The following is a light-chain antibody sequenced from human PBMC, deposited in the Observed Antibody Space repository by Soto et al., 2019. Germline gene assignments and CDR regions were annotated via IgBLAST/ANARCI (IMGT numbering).Light chain of an antibody. CDR2: GAS. V-gene: IGKV3-20*01. CDR1: QSITNSH. Sequence: DIVLTQSPGTLSLSPGKRATLSCRASQSITNSHLAWYQQKPGQPPRLLIFGASTRASGTPDRFSGGGSGTDFTLTITRLEPEDFAVYYCHQYGRSPKTFGQGTKVEIK. CDR3: HQYGRSPKT. J-gene: IGKJ1*01.